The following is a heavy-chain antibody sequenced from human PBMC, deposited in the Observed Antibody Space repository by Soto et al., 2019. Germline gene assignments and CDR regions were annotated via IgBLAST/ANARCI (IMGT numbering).Heavy chain of an antibody. CDR1: GGTFSSST. J-gene: IGHJ5*02. CDR2: IIPILGIA. Sequence: SMKVSCKASGGTFSSSTISRVREAPGQGPEWMGRIIPILGIANYAQKFQRRVTITADKSTSTAYLELSSMRSEDPTVYYCATCLHNYDSLTTPNWVVPLCQVSLVTVFS. CDR3: ATCLHNYDSLTTPNWVVP. V-gene: IGHV1-69*02. D-gene: IGHD3-9*01.